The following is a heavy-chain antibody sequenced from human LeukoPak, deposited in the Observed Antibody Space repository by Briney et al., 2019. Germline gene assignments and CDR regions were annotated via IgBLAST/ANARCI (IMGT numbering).Heavy chain of an antibody. D-gene: IGHD3-10*01. J-gene: IGHJ5*02. Sequence: SETLSLTCAVYGGSFSGYYWSWIRQPPGKGLEWIGEINHSGSTNYNPSLKSRVTISVDTSKNQFSLKLSSVTAADTAVYYCARSFTISWWFDPWGQGTLVTVSS. CDR3: ARSFTISWWFDP. V-gene: IGHV4-34*01. CDR1: GGSFSGYY. CDR2: INHSGST.